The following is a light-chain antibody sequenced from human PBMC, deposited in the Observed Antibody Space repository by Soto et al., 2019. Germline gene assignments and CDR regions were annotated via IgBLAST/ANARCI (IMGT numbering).Light chain of an antibody. CDR3: QQYGSSPLT. CDR2: GAS. CDR1: QSVSSSY. V-gene: IGKV3-20*01. Sequence: EIVLTQSPGTLSLSPGERATLSCRASQSVSSSYLAWYQQTPGQAPRLLIYGASSRATGIPDRFSGSGSGTXXXXXXXXXXXEDFAVYYCQQYGSSPLTFGGGTKVEIK. J-gene: IGKJ4*01.